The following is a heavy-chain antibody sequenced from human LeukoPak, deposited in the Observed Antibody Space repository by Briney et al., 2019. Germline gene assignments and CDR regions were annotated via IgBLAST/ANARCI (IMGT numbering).Heavy chain of an antibody. Sequence: PSETLSLTCTVSGDSISSYYWSWIWQPAGKGLEWIGRIYTSGSTNYNPSLKSRVTMSVDTSKKQFSLKLSSVTAADTAVYYCARDPYGSGKGFDYWGQGTLVTVSS. D-gene: IGHD3-10*01. CDR3: ARDPYGSGKGFDY. CDR1: GDSISSYY. V-gene: IGHV4-4*07. CDR2: IYTSGST. J-gene: IGHJ4*02.